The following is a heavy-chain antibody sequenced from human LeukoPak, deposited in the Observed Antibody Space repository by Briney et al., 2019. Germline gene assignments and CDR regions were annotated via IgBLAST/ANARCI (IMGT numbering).Heavy chain of an antibody. CDR3: ARSPSGSYYDPGAFDI. Sequence: SETLSLTCTVSGGSISSYYWSWIRQPPGKGMEWIGYIYYSGSTNYNPSLKSRVTISVDTSKNQFSLKLSSVTAADTAVYYCARSPSGSYYDPGAFDIWGQGTMVTVSS. J-gene: IGHJ3*02. CDR2: IYYSGST. D-gene: IGHD1-26*01. V-gene: IGHV4-59*01. CDR1: GGSISSYY.